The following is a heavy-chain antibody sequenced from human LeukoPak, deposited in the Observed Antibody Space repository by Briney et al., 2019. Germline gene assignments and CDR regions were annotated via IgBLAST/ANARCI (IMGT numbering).Heavy chain of an antibody. V-gene: IGHV4-59*08. CDR3: ARHQLNFDY. D-gene: IGHD1-1*01. CDR2: IDYSGGT. J-gene: IGHJ4*02. CDR1: GGSISGYY. Sequence: SETLSLTCAVSGGSISGYYWSWIRQPPGKGLEWIGNIDYSGGTNYNPSLKSRVTISVDTSKNQFSLKLSSVTAADTAVYYCARHQLNFDYWGQGILVTVSS.